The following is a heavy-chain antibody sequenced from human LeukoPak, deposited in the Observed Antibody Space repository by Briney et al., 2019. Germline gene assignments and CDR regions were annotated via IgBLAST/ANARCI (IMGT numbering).Heavy chain of an antibody. CDR1: GVSISSYY. D-gene: IGHD5-18*01. J-gene: IGHJ4*02. V-gene: IGHV4-59*08. Sequence: SETLSLTCTVSGVSISSYYWSWIRQPPGKGLEWIGYIYYSGSTNYNPSLKSRVTISVDTSKNQFSLKLSSVTAADTAVYYCARHMGLGYSYGSPYFIYWGQGTLVTVSS. CDR2: IYYSGST. CDR3: ARHMGLGYSYGSPYFIY.